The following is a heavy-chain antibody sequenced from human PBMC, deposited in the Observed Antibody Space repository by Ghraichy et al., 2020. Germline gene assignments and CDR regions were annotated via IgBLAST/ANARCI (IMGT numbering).Heavy chain of an antibody. CDR1: GGSISSYY. D-gene: IGHD5-24*01. CDR2: IYYSGST. J-gene: IGHJ3*02. CDR3: AREMGERWLQSRAFDI. V-gene: IGHV4-59*01. Sequence: ESLNISCTVSGGSISSYYWSWIRQPPGKGLEWIGYIYYSGSTNYNPSLKSRVTISVDTSKNQFSLKLSSVTAADTAVYYCAREMGERWLQSRAFDIWGQGTMVTVSS.